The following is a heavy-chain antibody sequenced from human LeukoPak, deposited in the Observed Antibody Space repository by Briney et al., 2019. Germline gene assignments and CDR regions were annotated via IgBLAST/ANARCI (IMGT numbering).Heavy chain of an antibody. V-gene: IGHV5-51*01. Sequence: GESLKISCKGSGYSFTNYWIGWVRQMPGKGLECMGSMYPGDSDTRYSPSFQGQVTISADKSINTAYLQWNTLRASDTAIYYCTRHLRGSGTYPVDYWGQGTLVTVSS. D-gene: IGHD3-10*01. J-gene: IGHJ4*02. CDR2: MYPGDSDT. CDR3: TRHLRGSGTYPVDY. CDR1: GYSFTNYW.